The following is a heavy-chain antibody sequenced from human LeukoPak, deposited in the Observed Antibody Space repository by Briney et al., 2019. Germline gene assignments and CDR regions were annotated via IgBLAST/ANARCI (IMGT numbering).Heavy chain of an antibody. CDR2: IIPIFGTA. Sequence: SVKVSCKASGGAFSSYAISWVRQAPGQGLEWMGGIIPIFGTANYAQKFQGRVTITADESTSTAYMELSSLRSEDTAVYYCATERRHVEMATIKSADAFDIWGQGTMVTVSS. CDR3: ATERRHVEMATIKSADAFDI. D-gene: IGHD5-24*01. V-gene: IGHV1-69*13. J-gene: IGHJ3*02. CDR1: GGAFSSYA.